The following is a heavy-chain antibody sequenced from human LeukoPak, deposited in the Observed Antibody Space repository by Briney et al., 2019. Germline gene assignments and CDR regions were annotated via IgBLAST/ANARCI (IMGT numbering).Heavy chain of an antibody. V-gene: IGHV3-53*01. CDR3: ARGNTYDSSGYYFDY. D-gene: IGHD3-22*01. Sequence: GGSLRLSCAASGFTVSSNYMSWVRQAPGKGLGWVSVIYSGGSTYYADSVKGRFTISRDNSKNTLYLQMNSLRAEDTAVYYCARGNTYDSSGYYFDYWGQGTLVTVSS. CDR1: GFTVSSNY. J-gene: IGHJ4*02. CDR2: IYSGGST.